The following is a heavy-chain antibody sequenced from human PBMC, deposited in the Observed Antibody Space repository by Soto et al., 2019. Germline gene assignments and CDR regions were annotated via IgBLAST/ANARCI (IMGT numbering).Heavy chain of an antibody. D-gene: IGHD3-16*02. CDR1: GYTFTSYA. CDR2: INAGNGNT. CDR3: ARDTDYDYVWGSYRYSSPNLLFDY. V-gene: IGHV1-3*01. J-gene: IGHJ4*02. Sequence: ASVKVSCKASGYTFTSYAMHWVRQAPGQRLEWMGWINAGNGNTKYSQKFQGRVTITRDTSASTAYMELSSLRSEDTAVYYCARDTDYDYVWGSYRYSSPNLLFDYWGQGTLVTSPQ.